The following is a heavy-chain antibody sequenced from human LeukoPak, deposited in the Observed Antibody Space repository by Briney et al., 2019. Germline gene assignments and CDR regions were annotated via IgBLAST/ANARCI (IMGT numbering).Heavy chain of an antibody. J-gene: IGHJ4*02. CDR2: INPNSGGT. Sequence: ASVKLSCKASGYTFTGYYMHWVRQAPGQGLEWMGWINPNSGGTNYAQKFQGRVTMTRDTSISTAYMELSSLRSEDTAVYYCARYAHDYGGNSADYWGQGTLVTVSS. V-gene: IGHV1-2*02. CDR1: GYTFTGYY. CDR3: ARYAHDYGGNSADY. D-gene: IGHD4-23*01.